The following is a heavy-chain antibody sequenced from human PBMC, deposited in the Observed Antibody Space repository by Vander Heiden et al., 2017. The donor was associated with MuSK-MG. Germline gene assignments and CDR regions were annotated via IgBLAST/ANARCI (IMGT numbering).Heavy chain of an antibody. CDR1: GFPFRSYS. J-gene: IGHJ3*02. Sequence: EVQLVESGGGLVQPGGSLTLSCAASGFPFRSYSMAWVRQAPGKGLEWLANIKQDGNEKNYVDPVKGRFTISRDNAKNSLYLQMNGLRAEDTAVYYCARDLYTFDIWGQGTMVTVSS. V-gene: IGHV3-7*01. CDR3: ARDLYTFDI. CDR2: IKQDGNEK. D-gene: IGHD3-10*01.